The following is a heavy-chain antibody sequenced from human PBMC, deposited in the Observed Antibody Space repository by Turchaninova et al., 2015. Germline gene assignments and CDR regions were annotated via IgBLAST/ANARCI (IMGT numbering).Heavy chain of an antibody. J-gene: IGHJ2*01. Sequence: QVQLVQSGAEVKKPGASVKVSCKASGYTFTSYAIGWVRQAPGQGLEGMGCISPYNGNTNYAQKLQGRVTLTTDTSASTAYMELRSLRSDDTAVYYCARGVYDSNLFWYFDLWGRGTLVTVSS. D-gene: IGHD3-22*01. CDR1: GYTFTSYA. CDR2: ISPYNGNT. V-gene: IGHV1-18*01. CDR3: ARGVYDSNLFWYFDL.